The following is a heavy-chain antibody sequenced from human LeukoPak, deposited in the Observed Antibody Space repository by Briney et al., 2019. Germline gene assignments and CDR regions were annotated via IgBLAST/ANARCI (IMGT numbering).Heavy chain of an antibody. CDR2: IYTSGST. V-gene: IGHV4-61*02. Sequence: SETLSLTCTVSGGSISSNTYYFNWIRQPAGKGLEWIGRIYTSGSTNYNPSLKSRVTMSVDTSKNQFSMKLSSVTAADTAVYYCARDGDYGSGNKDYYYYMDVWGKGTTVTISS. J-gene: IGHJ6*03. CDR1: GGSISSNTYY. D-gene: IGHD3-10*01. CDR3: ARDGDYGSGNKDYYYYMDV.